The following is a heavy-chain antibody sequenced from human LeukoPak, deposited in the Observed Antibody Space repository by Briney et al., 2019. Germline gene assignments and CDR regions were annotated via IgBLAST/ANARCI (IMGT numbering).Heavy chain of an antibody. D-gene: IGHD3-3*01. CDR2: ISGSGGST. V-gene: IGHV3-23*01. CDR1: GFTFSSYA. Sequence: GGSLRLSCAASGFTFSSYAMSWVRQAPGKGLEGVSAISGSGGSTYYADSVKGRFTISRDNSKNTLYLQMNSLRAEDTDVYYCAKVYDFWSGYLDYWGQGPLVTVSS. J-gene: IGHJ4*02. CDR3: AKVYDFWSGYLDY.